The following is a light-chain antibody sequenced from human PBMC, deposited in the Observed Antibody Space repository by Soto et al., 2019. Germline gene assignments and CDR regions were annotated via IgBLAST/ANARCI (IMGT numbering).Light chain of an antibody. CDR3: QQYVNWPPKYT. Sequence: EIVMTQSPATLSVSPGERATLSCRASQSVSSNLAWYQQIPGRAPRLLIYGASTRATGVPARFSGSGSGTEFTLTISSLQSEDFAVYYCQQYVNWPPKYTFGQGTKLEIK. J-gene: IGKJ2*01. CDR2: GAS. CDR1: QSVSSN. V-gene: IGKV3-15*01.